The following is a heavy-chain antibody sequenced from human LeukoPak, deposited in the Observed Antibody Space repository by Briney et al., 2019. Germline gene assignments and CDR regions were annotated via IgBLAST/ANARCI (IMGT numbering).Heavy chain of an antibody. D-gene: IGHD1-26*01. CDR2: IYTSGST. CDR1: GGSISSYY. Sequence: PPETLSLTCTVSGGSISSYYWSWIRQPAGKGLEWIGRIYTSGSTNYNPSLKSRVTISVDKSKNQFSLKLSSVTAADTAVYYCARGSIVGATKRDWFDPWGQGTLVTVSS. J-gene: IGHJ5*02. V-gene: IGHV4-4*07. CDR3: ARGSIVGATKRDWFDP.